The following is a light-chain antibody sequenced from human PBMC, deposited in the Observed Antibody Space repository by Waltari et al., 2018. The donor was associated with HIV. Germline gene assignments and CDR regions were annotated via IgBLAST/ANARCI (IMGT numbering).Light chain of an antibody. CDR1: SSNIGSNY. CDR2: RNN. CDR3: AAWGDSLTSFV. Sequence: QSVLTQPPSASETPGQRVTISCSGSSSNIGSNYVYCYQPLPGTAPKLLIYRNNQRPSGVPDRFSGSKSGTSASLAISGLRSEDEADYYCAAWGDSLTSFVFGTGTKVTVL. J-gene: IGLJ1*01. V-gene: IGLV1-47*01.